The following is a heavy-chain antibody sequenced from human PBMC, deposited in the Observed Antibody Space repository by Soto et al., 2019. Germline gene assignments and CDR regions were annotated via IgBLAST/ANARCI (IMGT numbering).Heavy chain of an antibody. V-gene: IGHV1-69*12. CDR2: IIPILCTA. J-gene: IGHJ4*02. D-gene: IGHD1-26*01. CDR1: GGTFSSYA. Sequence: QVQLVQPGAEVKKPGASVKVSCKASGGTFSSYAISCVRQAPGQGLEWMGGIIPILCTANYAQKCQGRVTITADESTSTAYIELSSLRSEDTAVYDCARGRGGSYDDWGQGTLVTVSA. CDR3: ARGRGGSYDD.